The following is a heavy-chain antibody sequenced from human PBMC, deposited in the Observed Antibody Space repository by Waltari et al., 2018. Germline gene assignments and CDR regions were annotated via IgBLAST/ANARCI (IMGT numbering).Heavy chain of an antibody. CDR1: GGSFSGYY. Sequence: QVQLQQWGAGLLKPSETLSLTCAVYGGSFSGYYWSWIRQPPGRGLEWIGEINHSGRTNYNPSLKSRVTISVDTSKNQFSLKLSSVTAADTAVYYCALTNGWYFDYWGQGTLVTVSS. V-gene: IGHV4-34*01. J-gene: IGHJ4*02. CDR2: INHSGRT. D-gene: IGHD2-8*01. CDR3: ALTNGWYFDY.